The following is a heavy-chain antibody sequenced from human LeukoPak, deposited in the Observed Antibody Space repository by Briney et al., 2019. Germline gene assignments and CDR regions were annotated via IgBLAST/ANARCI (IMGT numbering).Heavy chain of an antibody. CDR3: ASSRGYSSGNIFDY. CDR1: GFTFSSYW. V-gene: IGHV3-7*01. CDR2: IKQDGSEK. D-gene: IGHD5-18*01. J-gene: IGHJ4*02. Sequence: GGSLRLSCAASGFTFSSYWMSWVRQAPGKGLEWVANIKQDGSEKYYVDSVKGRFTISRDNAKNSLYLQMNSLRAEDTAVYYCASSRGYSSGNIFDYWGQGTLVTVSS.